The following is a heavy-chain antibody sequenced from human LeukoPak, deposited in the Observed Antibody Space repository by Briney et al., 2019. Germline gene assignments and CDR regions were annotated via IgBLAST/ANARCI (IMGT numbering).Heavy chain of an antibody. D-gene: IGHD3-3*01. CDR3: ARGDGWLRFLEWFPRSGYYYGMDV. V-gene: IGHV1-69*13. CDR2: IIPIFGTA. Sequence: SVKVSCKASGGTFSSYAISWVRQAPGQGLEWMGGIIPIFGTANYAQKFQGRVTITADESTSTAYMELSSLRSEDTAVYYCARGDGWLRFLEWFPRSGYYYGMDVWGQGTTVTVSS. J-gene: IGHJ6*02. CDR1: GGTFSSYA.